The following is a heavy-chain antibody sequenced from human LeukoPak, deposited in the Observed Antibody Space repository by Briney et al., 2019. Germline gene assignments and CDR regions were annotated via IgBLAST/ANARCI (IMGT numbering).Heavy chain of an antibody. V-gene: IGHV3-7*01. Sequence: GGSLRLSCAASGFTFNNYWMNWVRHAPGRGLEWVANIKQDGSEKYYVDSVKGRFTISRDNAKNSLNLQMNSLSPEDTAVYYCARGGRRSYGDDAFDMWGQGTMVTVSS. J-gene: IGHJ3*02. CDR2: IKQDGSEK. CDR1: GFTFNNYW. D-gene: IGHD5-18*01. CDR3: ARGGRRSYGDDAFDM.